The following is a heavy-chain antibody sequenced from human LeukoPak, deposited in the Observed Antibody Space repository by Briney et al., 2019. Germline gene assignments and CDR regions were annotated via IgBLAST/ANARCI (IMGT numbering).Heavy chain of an antibody. CDR1: GGSISSGGYS. CDR3: ARDYYGSGSYYAFDI. V-gene: IGHV4-30-2*01. CDR2: IYHSGST. J-gene: IGHJ3*02. D-gene: IGHD3-10*01. Sequence: SETLSLTCAVSGGSISSGGYSWSWIRQPPGKGLEWIGYIYHSGSTYYNPSLKSRVTISVDRSKNQFSLKLSSVTAADTAVYYCARDYYGSGSYYAFDIWGQGTKVTVSS.